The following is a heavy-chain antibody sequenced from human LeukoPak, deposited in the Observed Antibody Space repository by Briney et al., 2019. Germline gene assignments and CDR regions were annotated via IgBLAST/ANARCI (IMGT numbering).Heavy chain of an antibody. Sequence: SGGSLRLSCAASGFTFSSYGMHWVRQAPGKGLEWVAVIWYDGSNKYYADSVKGRFTISRDNSKNTLYLQMNSLRAEDTAVYYCARAPRSLILDYWGQGTLVTVSS. CDR1: GFTFSSYG. V-gene: IGHV3-33*01. J-gene: IGHJ4*02. CDR3: ARAPRSLILDY. D-gene: IGHD2-21*01. CDR2: IWYDGSNK.